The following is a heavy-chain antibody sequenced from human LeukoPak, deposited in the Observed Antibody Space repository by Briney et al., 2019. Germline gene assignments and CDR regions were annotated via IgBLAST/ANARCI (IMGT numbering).Heavy chain of an antibody. V-gene: IGHV3-21*01. Sequence: PGGSLRLSCAASGFTFSSYSMNWVRQAPGKGLEWVSSISSSSSYIYYADSVKGRFTISRDNAKNSLYLQMNSLRAEDTAVYYCARDKTLAAADYYFDYWGQGTLVTVSS. D-gene: IGHD6-13*01. CDR2: ISSSSSYI. J-gene: IGHJ4*02. CDR1: GFTFSSYS. CDR3: ARDKTLAAADYYFDY.